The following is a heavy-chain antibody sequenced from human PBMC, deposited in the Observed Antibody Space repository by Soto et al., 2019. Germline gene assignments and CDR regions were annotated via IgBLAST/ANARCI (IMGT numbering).Heavy chain of an antibody. CDR3: VRVANDLNYFDY. CDR2: ISRTRTYI. Sequence: GGSLRLSCAASGFTFITYTMNWVRQAPGKGLEWVSSISRTRTYIYYADSVKGRFTISRDDANNSLYLQMHSLRAEDTAVYYCVRVANDLNYFDYWGQGALVTVSS. V-gene: IGHV3-21*01. J-gene: IGHJ4*02. CDR1: GFTFITYT.